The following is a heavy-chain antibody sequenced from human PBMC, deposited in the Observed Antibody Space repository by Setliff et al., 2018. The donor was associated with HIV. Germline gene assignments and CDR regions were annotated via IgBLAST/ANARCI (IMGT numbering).Heavy chain of an antibody. V-gene: IGHV3-7*01. D-gene: IGHD3-22*01. CDR3: ARDHRPYFYDKAWFDP. CDR2: INQDESEK. J-gene: IGHJ5*02. CDR1: GFIFRNYW. Sequence: PGGSLRLSCAVSGFIFRNYWMTWVRQAPGRGLEWVASINQDESEKYYVDSVKGRFTISRDNAQNSVYLQMNSLRAEDTAVYYCARDHRPYFYDKAWFDPWGQGTLVTVSS.